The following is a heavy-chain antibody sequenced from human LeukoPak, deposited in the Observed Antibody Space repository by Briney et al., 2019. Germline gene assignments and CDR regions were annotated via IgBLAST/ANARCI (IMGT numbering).Heavy chain of an antibody. CDR1: GFTVSSYY. CDR3: ARFSKLSQGFDY. Sequence: GGSLRLSCAASGFTVSSYYMSWVRQAPGKGLEWVSVIYSGGSAYYADSVKGRFTTSRDNSKNTLYLQMNSLRAEDTAVYYYARFSKLSQGFDYWGQGTLVTVSS. CDR2: IYSGGSA. D-gene: IGHD3-16*02. J-gene: IGHJ4*02. V-gene: IGHV3-53*01.